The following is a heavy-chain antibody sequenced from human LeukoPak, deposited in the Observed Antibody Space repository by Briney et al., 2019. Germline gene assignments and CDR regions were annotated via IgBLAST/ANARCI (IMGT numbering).Heavy chain of an antibody. V-gene: IGHV4-34*01. D-gene: IGHD2-21*02. CDR2: INDTGTT. CDR3: AKSLYCGDDCF. Sequence: SETVSLTCAVYGGSFNYYWSWIRQTPGKGLEWIGEINDTGTTKYNPSLKSRVSMSVDTSKNQFSLKLSSVTAADTAIYYCAKSLYCGDDCFWGPGTMVTVSS. CDR1: GGSFNYY. J-gene: IGHJ3*01.